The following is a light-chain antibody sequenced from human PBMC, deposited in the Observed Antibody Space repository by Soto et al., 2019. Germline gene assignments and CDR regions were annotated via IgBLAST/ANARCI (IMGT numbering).Light chain of an antibody. CDR1: QSVSSSY. CDR3: QHYDSLTIT. Sequence: EIVFTQSPATLSLSPGERATLSCRASQSVSSSYLAWYQQKPGQPPRLLIYGASSRETGIPDRFSGSGSGTEFTLTISRLEPEDFAVFYCQHYDSLTITFGQGTRLEIK. V-gene: IGKV3-20*01. J-gene: IGKJ5*01. CDR2: GAS.